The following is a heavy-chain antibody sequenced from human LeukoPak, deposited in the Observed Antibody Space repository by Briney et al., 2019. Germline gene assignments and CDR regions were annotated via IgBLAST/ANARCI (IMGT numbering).Heavy chain of an antibody. CDR2: ISAYNGNT. J-gene: IGHJ4*02. D-gene: IGHD3-22*01. Sequence: ASVKVSCKASGYTFTSYGISWVRQAPGQGLEWMGWISAYNGNTSYAQKLQGRVTMTTDTSTSTAYMELRSLRSDDTAVYYCAREASSGYPSDYWGQGTLVTVSS. V-gene: IGHV1-18*01. CDR1: GYTFTSYG. CDR3: AREASSGYPSDY.